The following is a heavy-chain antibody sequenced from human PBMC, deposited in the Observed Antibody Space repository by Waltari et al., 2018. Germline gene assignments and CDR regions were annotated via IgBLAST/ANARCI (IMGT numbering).Heavy chain of an antibody. Sequence: QVQLVQSGAEVKKPGASVKVSCKASGYTLTSYHMHWVRRAPGQGLEWMGIINPSGGSTSYAQKFQGRVTMTRDTSTSTVYMELSSLRSEDTAVYYCAGESGSSWEPLDVWGQGTTVTVSS. J-gene: IGHJ6*02. CDR1: GYTLTSYH. D-gene: IGHD6-13*01. CDR2: INPSGGST. CDR3: AGESGSSWEPLDV. V-gene: IGHV1-46*01.